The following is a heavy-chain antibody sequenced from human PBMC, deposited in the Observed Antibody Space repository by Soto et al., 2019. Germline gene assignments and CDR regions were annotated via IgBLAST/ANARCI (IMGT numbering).Heavy chain of an antibody. D-gene: IGHD6-19*01. V-gene: IGHV4-59*01. CDR1: GGSINGYY. J-gene: IGHJ4*02. Sequence: TLSLTCTVSGGSINGYYWSWIRQPPGKGLEWIGYIYYSGSTNYNPSLKSRVTISVDTSKNQFSLKLSSVTAADTAVYYCARDTVAGGIDYWGQGTLVTVSS. CDR2: IYYSGST. CDR3: ARDTVAGGIDY.